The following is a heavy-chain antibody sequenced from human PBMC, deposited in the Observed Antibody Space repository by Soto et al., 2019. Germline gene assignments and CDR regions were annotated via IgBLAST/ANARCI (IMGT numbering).Heavy chain of an antibody. D-gene: IGHD5-18*01. CDR3: ARGVDTAMVFDY. Sequence: QVQLQESGPGLVKPSQTLSLTCTVSGGSISSGGYYWSWIRQHPGKGLEWIGYIYYSGSTYYNPSIKSRVTISVDTWKTQLSLKLSSVTVADTAVYYCARGVDTAMVFDYWGQGTLVTVSS. J-gene: IGHJ4*02. CDR2: IYYSGST. V-gene: IGHV4-31*03. CDR1: GGSISSGGYY.